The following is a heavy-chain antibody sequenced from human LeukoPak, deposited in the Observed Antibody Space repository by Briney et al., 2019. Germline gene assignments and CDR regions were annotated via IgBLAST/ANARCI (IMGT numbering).Heavy chain of an antibody. Sequence: ASVKVSCKTSAYTFTGYYMHWVRQAPGQGLGWMGWVDPYSGGTNYAQKFQGRVTMTRDTSISTVYMELSRLRSDDTAVYYCARDLSGYGDYVGDYWGQGTLVTVSS. J-gene: IGHJ4*02. CDR1: AYTFTGYY. V-gene: IGHV1-2*02. CDR3: ARDLSGYGDYVGDY. D-gene: IGHD4-17*01. CDR2: VDPYSGGT.